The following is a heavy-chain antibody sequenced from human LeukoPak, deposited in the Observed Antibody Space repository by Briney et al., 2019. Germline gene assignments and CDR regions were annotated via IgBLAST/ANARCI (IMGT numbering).Heavy chain of an antibody. CDR1: GGSISSGGYS. Sequence: SQTLSLTCAVSGGSISSGGYSWSWIWQPPGKGLEWIGYIYHSGSTYYNPSLKSRVTISVDRSKNQFSLKLSSVTAADTAVYYCARRIVVKNWFDPWGQGTLVTVSS. J-gene: IGHJ5*02. D-gene: IGHD2-21*01. V-gene: IGHV4-30-2*01. CDR3: ARRIVVKNWFDP. CDR2: IYHSGST.